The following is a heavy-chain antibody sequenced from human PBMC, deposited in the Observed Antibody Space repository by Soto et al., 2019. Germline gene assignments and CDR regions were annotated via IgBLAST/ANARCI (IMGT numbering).Heavy chain of an antibody. CDR1: GFSLTTYG. Sequence: QVQLVESGGGVVQPGGSLRLSCAVSGFSLTTYGVHWFRQIPGKGLEWVAVMWYDGIRTYYGDSVKGRSTISRDVSKNMLFLQLSSLRVADTAVYYCVRDGGMGIDYWGQGTLVTVSS. D-gene: IGHD3-16*01. CDR3: VRDGGMGIDY. CDR2: MWYDGIRT. V-gene: IGHV3-33*01. J-gene: IGHJ4*02.